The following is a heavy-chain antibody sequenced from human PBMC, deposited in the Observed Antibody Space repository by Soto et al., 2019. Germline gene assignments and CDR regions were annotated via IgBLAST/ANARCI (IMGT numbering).Heavy chain of an antibody. J-gene: IGHJ3*02. CDR3: ARREIYGYNWPPSDAFDI. CDR1: GYSFTSYW. D-gene: IGHD5-12*01. Sequence: GESLKISCKGSGYSFTSYWIGWVRQMPGKGLEWMGIIYPGDSDTRYSPSFQGQVTISADKSISTAYLQWSSLKASDTAMYYCARREIYGYNWPPSDAFDIWGQGTMVTVSS. V-gene: IGHV5-51*01. CDR2: IYPGDSDT.